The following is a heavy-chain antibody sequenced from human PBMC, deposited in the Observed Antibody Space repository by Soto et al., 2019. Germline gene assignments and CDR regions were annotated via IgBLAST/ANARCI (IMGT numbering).Heavy chain of an antibody. CDR3: AHTYCTSASCYPPIFDF. J-gene: IGHJ4*02. D-gene: IGHD2-2*01. CDR1: GFSLSTSGVG. CDR2: IYWDYDK. V-gene: IGHV2-5*02. Sequence: QITLKESGPTLVKPTQTLTLTCTFSGFSLSTSGVGVGWIRQPPGKALEWLALIYWDYDKRYSPSLKSRLTITKDTSKNPVVITVTNMDPMDTATYYCAHTYCTSASCYPPIFDFWGQGTLVTVSS.